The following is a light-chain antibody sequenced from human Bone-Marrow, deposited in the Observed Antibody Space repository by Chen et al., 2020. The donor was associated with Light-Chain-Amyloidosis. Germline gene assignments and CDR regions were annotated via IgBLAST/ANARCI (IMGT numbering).Light chain of an antibody. CDR1: NIGSTS. J-gene: IGLJ3*02. CDR3: QVLDRSSDRPV. V-gene: IGLV3-21*02. CDR2: DDS. Sequence: SYVLTQPSSVSVAPGQTATIACGGNNIGSTSVHWYQQTPGQAPLLVVYDDSDRPSGIPERLSGSNSGNTATLTISRVEAGDEADYYCQVLDRSSDRPVFGGGTNLSVL.